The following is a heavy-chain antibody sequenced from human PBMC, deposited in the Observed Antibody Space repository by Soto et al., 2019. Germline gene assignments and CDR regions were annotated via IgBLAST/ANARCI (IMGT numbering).Heavy chain of an antibody. V-gene: IGHV3-48*02. CDR1: GVTGTSFH. CDR2: ITSSSDTI. CDR3: ARVVVVIPPGYYSAMDV. D-gene: IGHD3-22*01. J-gene: IGHJ6*02. Sequence: GGSLRVSCGASGVTGTSFHRNWVRQAPGRGLEWVAYITSSSDTIYYPDSVKGRFTISRDNGKNSLFLQMNSLRDEDTAVYYCARVVVVIPPGYYSAMDVWGQGTTVTVSS.